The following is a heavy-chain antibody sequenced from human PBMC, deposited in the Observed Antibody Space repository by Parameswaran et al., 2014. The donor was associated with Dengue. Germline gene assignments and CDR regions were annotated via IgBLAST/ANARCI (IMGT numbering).Heavy chain of an antibody. D-gene: IGHD3-10*01. J-gene: IGHJ5*02. Sequence: VRQAPGKGLEWIAYSSHSGRTIHYADSLRGRFTISRDNAKNSLYLQMTSLTADDTAVYYCARDFNRLGEFDLWGLGTLVTVSS. CDR2: SSHSGRTI. CDR3: ARDFNRLGEFDL. V-gene: IGHV3-11*01.